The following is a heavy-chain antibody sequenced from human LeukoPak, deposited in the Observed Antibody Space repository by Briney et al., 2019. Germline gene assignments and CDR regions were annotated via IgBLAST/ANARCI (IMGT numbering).Heavy chain of an antibody. CDR1: GYPFTGYY. V-gene: IGHV1-2*02. Sequence: ASVKVSCKASGYPFTGYYLHWVRQAPGQGLEWMAWINPNSGDTKYAQKFQGRVTMTRDTSIRTAYMELSSLRSDDTAVYYCARDGGYYYDSSGYYYCGQGTLVTVSS. D-gene: IGHD3-22*01. J-gene: IGHJ4*02. CDR3: ARDGGYYYDSSGYYY. CDR2: INPNSGDT.